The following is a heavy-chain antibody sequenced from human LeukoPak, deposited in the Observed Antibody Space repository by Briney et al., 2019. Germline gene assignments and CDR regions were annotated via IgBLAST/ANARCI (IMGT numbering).Heavy chain of an antibody. CDR3: ARAGPSSSWSLYFDY. J-gene: IGHJ4*02. Sequence: PGGSLRLSCAASGFTVSSNYMSWVRQAPGKGLEWVSVIYSGGSTYYADSAKGRFTISRDNSKNTLHLQMNSLRAEDTAVYCCARAGPSSSWSLYFDYWGQGTLVTVSS. CDR2: IYSGGST. D-gene: IGHD6-13*01. CDR1: GFTVSSNY. V-gene: IGHV3-53*01.